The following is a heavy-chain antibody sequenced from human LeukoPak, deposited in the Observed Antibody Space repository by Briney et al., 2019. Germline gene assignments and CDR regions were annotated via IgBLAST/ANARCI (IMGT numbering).Heavy chain of an antibody. D-gene: IGHD6-13*01. CDR3: ARVAGYMNN. CDR1: GFTFSTYE. V-gene: IGHV3-48*03. Sequence: GGSLRLSCAASGFTFSTYEMNWVRQAPGKGLEWVSYISSSGNTIYYADSVKGRFTISRDNAKNSLYLQMSSLRAEDTAVYYCARVAGYMNNWGQGTLVTVSS. CDR2: ISSSGNTI. J-gene: IGHJ4*02.